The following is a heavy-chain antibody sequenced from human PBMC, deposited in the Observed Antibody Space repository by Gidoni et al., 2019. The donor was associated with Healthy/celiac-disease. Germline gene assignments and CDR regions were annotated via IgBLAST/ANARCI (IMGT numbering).Heavy chain of an antibody. Sequence: EVQLVESGGGLVQHGGSLRLSCAAAGFPFSRYWMHWVRQAPGKGLVGVSRINSDGSSTSYADSVKGRFTISRDNAKNTLYLQMNSLRAEDTAVYYCARDMVRTDYYYYGMDVWGQGTTVTVSS. CDR2: INSDGSST. D-gene: IGHD3-10*01. V-gene: IGHV3-74*01. J-gene: IGHJ6*02. CDR3: ARDMVRTDYYYYGMDV. CDR1: GFPFSRYW.